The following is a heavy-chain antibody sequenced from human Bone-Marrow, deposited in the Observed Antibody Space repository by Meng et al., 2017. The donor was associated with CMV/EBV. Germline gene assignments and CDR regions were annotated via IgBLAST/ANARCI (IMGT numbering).Heavy chain of an antibody. CDR1: GYTFTSYY. Sequence: ASVKVSCKASGYTFTSYYMHWVRQAPGQGLEWMGIINPSGGSTSYAQKFQGRVTMTRDTSTSTVYMELSSLRSEDTAVYYCARGHFVMRRMWELRDWCDPWGQGNLVTVSS. CDR2: INPSGGST. D-gene: IGHD1-26*01. CDR3: ARGHFVMRRMWELRDWCDP. V-gene: IGHV1-46*01. J-gene: IGHJ5*02.